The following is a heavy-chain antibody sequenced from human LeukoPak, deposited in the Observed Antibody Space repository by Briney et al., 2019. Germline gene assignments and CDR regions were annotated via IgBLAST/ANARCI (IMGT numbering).Heavy chain of an antibody. V-gene: IGHV3-66*01. CDR1: LLTVSNDY. CDR2: IYSGGGT. J-gene: IGHJ5*02. D-gene: IGHD6-6*01. Sequence: GGSLTLSCAASLLTVSNDYMSGVRQAPGKGLEWVSVIYSGGGTYYADSVRGRFTISRDNSKNTLYLQLNSLRAEDTAVYYCARYPYSTSSWSDPWGQGTLVTVSS. CDR3: ARYPYSTSSWSDP.